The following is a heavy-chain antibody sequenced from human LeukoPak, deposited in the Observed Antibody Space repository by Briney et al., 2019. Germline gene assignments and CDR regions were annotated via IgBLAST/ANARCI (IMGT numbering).Heavy chain of an antibody. Sequence: SETLSLTCAVYGGSFSGYYWSWIRQPPGKGLEWIGEINHSGSTNYNPSLKSRVTISVDTSKNQFSLKLSSVTAADTAVYYCARRRYCSSTSCCVRYFDYWGQGTLVTVSS. V-gene: IGHV4-34*01. CDR3: ARRRYCSSTSCCVRYFDY. CDR1: GGSFSGYY. J-gene: IGHJ4*02. D-gene: IGHD2-2*01. CDR2: INHSGST.